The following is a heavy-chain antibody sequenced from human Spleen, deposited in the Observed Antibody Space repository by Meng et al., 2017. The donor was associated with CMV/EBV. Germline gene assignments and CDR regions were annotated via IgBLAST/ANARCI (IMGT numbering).Heavy chain of an antibody. J-gene: IGHJ4*02. Sequence: LGEVGCGVVHAGGSLRTSCAASGFTFSSNGMHWVRQAPGKGLEWVAFIRYDGSNKYYADSVKGRFTISRDNSKNTLYLQMNSLRAEDTAVYYCARGATDPYYFDYWGQGTLVTVSS. D-gene: IGHD5-12*01. V-gene: IGHV3-30*02. CDR3: ARGATDPYYFDY. CDR2: IRYDGSNK. CDR1: GFTFSSNG.